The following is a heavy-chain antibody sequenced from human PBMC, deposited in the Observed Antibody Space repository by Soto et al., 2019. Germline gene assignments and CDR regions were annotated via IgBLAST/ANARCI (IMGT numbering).Heavy chain of an antibody. V-gene: IGHV4-34*01. J-gene: IGHJ4*02. CDR1: GGSFSGYY. CDR2: INHSGST. D-gene: IGHD7-27*01. Sequence: QVQLQQWGAGLLKPSETLSLTCAVYGGSFSGYYWNWIRQPPGKGLEWIGEINHSGSTNYNPSLKSRVTLSVDTSKTQSPLKLSSVTAADTAVYYCARGWGRIFDYWGQGTLVTVSS. CDR3: ARGWGRIFDY.